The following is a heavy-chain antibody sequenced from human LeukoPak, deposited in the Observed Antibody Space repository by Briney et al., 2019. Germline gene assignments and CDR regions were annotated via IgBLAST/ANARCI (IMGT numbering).Heavy chain of an antibody. J-gene: IGHJ1*01. V-gene: IGHV3-9*03. Sequence: GRSLRLPCAASGFTFDDYAMHWVRQAPGKGLEWVSGISWNSGSIGYADSVKGRFTISRDNAKNSLYLQMNSLRAEDMALYYCAKDVAAAPVGYFQHWGQGTLVTVSS. D-gene: IGHD6-13*01. CDR1: GFTFDDYA. CDR3: AKDVAAAPVGYFQH. CDR2: ISWNSGSI.